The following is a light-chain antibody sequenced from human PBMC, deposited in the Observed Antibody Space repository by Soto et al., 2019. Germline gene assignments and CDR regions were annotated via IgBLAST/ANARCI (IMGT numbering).Light chain of an antibody. CDR3: QQYHSYS. V-gene: IGKV1-5*01. CDR2: HAS. J-gene: IGKJ1*01. Sequence: DIQMTQSPSSLSASVGDRVTITCRASQTISSWLAWYQQKPGKAPKLLIYHASTLESGVPSRFSGSGSGTEFTLTISSLQPDDFATYYCQQYHSYSFGQGTKVDI. CDR1: QTISSW.